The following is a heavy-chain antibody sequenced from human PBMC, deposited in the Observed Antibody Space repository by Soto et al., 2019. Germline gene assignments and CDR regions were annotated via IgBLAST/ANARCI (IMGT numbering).Heavy chain of an antibody. J-gene: IGHJ4*02. CDR2: MNPNSGNT. CDR3: ATDLGWLQSGGFDY. CDR1: GYTFTSYD. Sequence: ASVKVSCKASGYTFTSYDVNWVRQATGQGLEWMGWMNPNSGNTGYAQKFQGRVTMTRNTSISTAYMELSSLRSEDTAVYYCATDLGWLQSGGFDYWGQGTLDTVSS. V-gene: IGHV1-8*01. D-gene: IGHD5-12*01.